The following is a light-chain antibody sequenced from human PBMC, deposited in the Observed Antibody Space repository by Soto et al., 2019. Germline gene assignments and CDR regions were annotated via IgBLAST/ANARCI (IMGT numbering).Light chain of an antibody. J-gene: IGLJ1*01. CDR3: ALLMGNGVSV. CDR1: SGSVSTANN. V-gene: IGLV8-61*01. CDR2: STT. Sequence: QAVVTQESSFSVSPGGTVTLTCGLISGSVSTANNPNWYQQTPGQAPRTLIYSTTARSSGVPDRFSGSILGYKAALTISGAQADDESDYYCALLMGNGVSVFGTGTKLTVL.